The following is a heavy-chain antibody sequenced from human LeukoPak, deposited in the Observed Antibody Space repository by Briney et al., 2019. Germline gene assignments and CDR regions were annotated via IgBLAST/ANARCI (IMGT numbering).Heavy chain of an antibody. D-gene: IGHD3-22*01. CDR2: ISPNANSR. CDR1: GFSFTSHS. V-gene: IGHV3-64*01. CDR3: AREYLKSAYSEGYDAFDI. J-gene: IGHJ3*02. Sequence: PGGSLRLSCAGSGFSFTSHSMHWVRQAPGKGLEYVSAISPNANSRYYASSVKGRFTISRDMSKNTMFLQMRSLGVEDMAVYYCAREYLKSAYSEGYDAFDIWGPGTMVTVSS.